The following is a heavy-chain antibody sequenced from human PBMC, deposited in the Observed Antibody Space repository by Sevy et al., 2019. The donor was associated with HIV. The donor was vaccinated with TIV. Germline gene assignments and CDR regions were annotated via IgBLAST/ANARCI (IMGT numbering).Heavy chain of an antibody. Sequence: GGSLRLSCTGSGFTFGDYAMSWFRQAPGMGREWVGFIRSKDYGGATEYAASVKGRLTTSRDDSKSIADLQMNSLKTEDTAVYYCTRGYYYDSSGYSDYWGQGTLVTVSS. CDR1: GFTFGDYA. J-gene: IGHJ4*02. CDR3: TRGYYYDSSGYSDY. V-gene: IGHV3-49*03. CDR2: IRSKDYGGAT. D-gene: IGHD3-22*01.